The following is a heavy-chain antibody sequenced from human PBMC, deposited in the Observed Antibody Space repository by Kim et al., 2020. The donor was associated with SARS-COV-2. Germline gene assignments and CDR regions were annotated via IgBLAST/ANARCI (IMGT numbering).Heavy chain of an antibody. CDR2: ISGSGGST. V-gene: IGHV3-23*01. CDR3: AKDLSPFSYYYGSGSYPIGFDY. J-gene: IGHJ4*02. Sequence: GGSLRLSCAASGFTFSSYAMSWVRQAPGKGLEWVSAISGSGGSTYYADSVKGRFTISRDNSKNTLYLQMNSLRAEDTAVYYCAKDLSPFSYYYGSGSYPIGFDYWGQGTLVTVSS. D-gene: IGHD3-10*01. CDR1: GFTFSSYA.